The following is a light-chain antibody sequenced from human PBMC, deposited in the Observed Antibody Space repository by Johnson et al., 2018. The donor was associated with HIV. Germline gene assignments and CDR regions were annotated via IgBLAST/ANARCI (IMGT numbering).Light chain of an antibody. CDR3: GTWDSSLSGV. CDR1: SSNIGNNY. CDR2: DNN. V-gene: IGLV1-51*01. Sequence: QSVLTQPPSVSAAPGQKVTISCSGSSSNIGNNYVSWYQQLPGTAPKLLIYDNNKRPSGIPDRFSGSTSGTSATLGITGLQTGAEADYYCGTWDSSLSGVFGTGTKVTVL. J-gene: IGLJ1*01.